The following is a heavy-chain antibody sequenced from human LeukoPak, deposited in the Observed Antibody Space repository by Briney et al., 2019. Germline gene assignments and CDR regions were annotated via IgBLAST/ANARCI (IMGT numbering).Heavy chain of an antibody. D-gene: IGHD1-26*01. CDR2: ISYDGSNK. CDR1: GFPFSSYS. J-gene: IGHJ3*02. CDR3: AKGGSYGKNAFDI. Sequence: GGSLRLSCAASGFPFSSYSMTWVRQAPGKGLEWVAVISYDGSNKYYADSVKGRFTISRDNSKNTLYLQMNSLRAEDTAVYYCAKGGSYGKNAFDIWGQGTMVTVSS. V-gene: IGHV3-30*18.